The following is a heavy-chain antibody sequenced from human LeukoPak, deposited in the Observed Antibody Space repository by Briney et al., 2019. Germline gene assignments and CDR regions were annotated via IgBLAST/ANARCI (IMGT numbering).Heavy chain of an antibody. J-gene: IGHJ4*02. Sequence: PGGSLRLSCVDSGFTFTNAWMSWVRQAPGKGLEWIGRIKSKTDGETTNYAEPVRGRFSISRDDSKSAVYLQMNSLKIEDTAVYYCTTDLGTYYHGSQRLIPIDYWGQGTLVTVSS. CDR1: GFTFTNAW. D-gene: IGHD3-10*01. CDR3: TTDLGTYYHGSQRLIPIDY. V-gene: IGHV3-15*01. CDR2: IKSKTDGETT.